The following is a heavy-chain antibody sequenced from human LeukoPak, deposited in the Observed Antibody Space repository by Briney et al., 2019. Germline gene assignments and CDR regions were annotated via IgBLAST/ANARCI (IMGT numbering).Heavy chain of an antibody. CDR1: GGSISSSTYY. CDR2: IYYRGST. J-gene: IGHJ5*02. Sequence: SETLSLTCTISGGSISSSTYYWGWIRQPPGKGLEWIGTIYYRGSTYYNPSLKSRVTISVDTSKNQFSLKLTSVTAADTAVYYCARLGRTYYDFWSGPWGQGTLVTVSS. V-gene: IGHV4-39*01. CDR3: ARLGRTYYDFWSGP. D-gene: IGHD3-3*01.